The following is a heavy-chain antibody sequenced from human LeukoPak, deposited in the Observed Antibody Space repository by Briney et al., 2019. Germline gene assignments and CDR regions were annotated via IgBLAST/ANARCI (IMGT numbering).Heavy chain of an antibody. Sequence: SETLSLTCTVSGGSISSSSYYWGWIRQPPGKGLEWIGSIYYSGSTYYNPSLKSRVTISVDTSKNQFSLKLSSVTAADTAVYYCARAGGIAAAADYWGQGTLVTVSS. CDR2: IYYSGST. CDR3: ARAGGIAAAADY. J-gene: IGHJ4*02. CDR1: GGSISSSSYY. V-gene: IGHV4-39*07. D-gene: IGHD6-13*01.